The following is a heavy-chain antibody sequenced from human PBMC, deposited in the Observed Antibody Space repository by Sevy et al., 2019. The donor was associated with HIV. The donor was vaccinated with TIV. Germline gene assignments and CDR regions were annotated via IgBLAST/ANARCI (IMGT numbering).Heavy chain of an antibody. Sequence: SETLSLTCAVYGGSFSGYYWSWIRRPPVKGLEWIGELKHSGSTNDNPSLKSRVTISVDTSKNQFSLKLSSVTAADTAVYYCARGSRGNMGYWGQGTLVTVSS. CDR1: GGSFSGYY. V-gene: IGHV4-34*01. J-gene: IGHJ4*02. D-gene: IGHD3-10*01. CDR2: LKHSGST. CDR3: ARGSRGNMGY.